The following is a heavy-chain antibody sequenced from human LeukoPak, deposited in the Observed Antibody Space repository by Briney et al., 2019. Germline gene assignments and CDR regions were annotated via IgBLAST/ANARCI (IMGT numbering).Heavy chain of an antibody. CDR2: IYYSGNT. J-gene: IGHJ4*02. D-gene: IGHD3-22*01. V-gene: IGHV4-59*01. Sequence: PGGSLRLSCAASGFTFSDAWMSWVRQAPGKGLEWIGYIYYSGNTNYNPSLKSRVTISVDTSKIQFSLKLSSVTAADTAVYYCARGLNYYDSSGYVDFWGQGTLVTVSS. CDR1: GFTFSDAW. CDR3: ARGLNYYDSSGYVDF.